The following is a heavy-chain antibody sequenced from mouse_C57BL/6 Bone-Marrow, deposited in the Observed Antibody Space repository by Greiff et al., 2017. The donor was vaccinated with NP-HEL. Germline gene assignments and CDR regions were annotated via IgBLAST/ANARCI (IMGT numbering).Heavy chain of an antibody. J-gene: IGHJ1*03. Sequence: EVQLVESGGGLVQSGRSLRLSCATSGFTFSDFYMEWVRQAPGKGLEWIAASRNKANDYTTEYSASVTGRCIVSSDTSQSILYLQMNALRAEDTAIYYGARDNGDWYCEGWGTGTTVTGAS. CDR1: GFTFSDFY. V-gene: IGHV7-1*01. CDR3: ARDNGDWYCEG. CDR2: SRNKANDYTT.